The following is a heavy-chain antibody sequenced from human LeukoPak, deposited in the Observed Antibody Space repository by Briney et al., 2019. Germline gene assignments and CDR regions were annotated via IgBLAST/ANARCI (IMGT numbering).Heavy chain of an antibody. Sequence: PGGSLRLSCAASGFTFSSYAMSWVRQAPGKGLEWVSAISGSGGSTYYADSVKGRFTISRDNAKNSLYLQMNSLRAEDTAVYYCARVSVVRGAPPMDVWGKGTTVTVSS. J-gene: IGHJ6*04. CDR2: ISGSGGST. D-gene: IGHD3-10*01. V-gene: IGHV3-23*01. CDR3: ARVSVVRGAPPMDV. CDR1: GFTFSSYA.